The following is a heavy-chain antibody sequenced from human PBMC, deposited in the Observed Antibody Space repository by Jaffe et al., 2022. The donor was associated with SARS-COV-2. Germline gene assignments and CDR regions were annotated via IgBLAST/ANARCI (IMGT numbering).Heavy chain of an antibody. D-gene: IGHD3-22*01. Sequence: QVQLQESGPGLVKPSETLSLTCSVSGDSVSSGSYYWSWIRQTPGKGLEWIGYISYSGSTKYNPSLKSRVTISVDTSKNHFSLKLSSVTAADTAMYYCAGQHYYYDSTAYNYVGYYFDCWGLGTLVTVSS. V-gene: IGHV4-61*03. J-gene: IGHJ4*02. CDR3: AGQHYYYDSTAYNYVGYYFDC. CDR1: GDSVSSGSYY. CDR2: ISYSGST.